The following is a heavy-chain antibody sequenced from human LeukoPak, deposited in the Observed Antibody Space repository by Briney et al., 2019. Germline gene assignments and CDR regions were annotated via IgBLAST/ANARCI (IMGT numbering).Heavy chain of an antibody. V-gene: IGHV1-69*05. CDR1: GGTFSSYA. J-gene: IGHJ4*02. D-gene: IGHD5-24*01. Sequence: SVKVSCKASGGTFSSYAISWVRQAPGQGLERMGGIIPIFGTANYAQKFQGKVTITNNESPSTAHMQLSSLRSDDTAEYYCSRGVEMATTTGFDYWGQGNLVTVSS. CDR3: SRGVEMATTTGFDY. CDR2: IIPIFGTA.